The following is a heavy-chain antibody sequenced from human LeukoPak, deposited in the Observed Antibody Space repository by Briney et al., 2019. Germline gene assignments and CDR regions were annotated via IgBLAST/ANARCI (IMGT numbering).Heavy chain of an antibody. Sequence: PSEALSLTCAVYGDSFSAYYWNWIRQFPGKGLKWIGAINHSGSTNYNPSLKSRVTISVDTSKNQFSLKLSSVTAADTAVYYCARPRYSSSYAFDIWGQGTMVTVSS. CDR3: ARPRYSSSYAFDI. D-gene: IGHD6-6*01. CDR2: INHSGST. J-gene: IGHJ3*02. CDR1: GDSFSAYY. V-gene: IGHV4-34*01.